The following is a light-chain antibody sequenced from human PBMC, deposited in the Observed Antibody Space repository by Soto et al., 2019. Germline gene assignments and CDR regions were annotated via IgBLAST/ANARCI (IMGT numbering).Light chain of an antibody. Sequence: QSALTQPASVSGSPGQSITISCTGTSRDVGAFNYVSWYQQHPDKAPKLLISEVNNRPSGVSNRFSGSKSGNTASLTISGLQAEDEADYYCCSYAGSRVVFGGGTKLTVL. CDR3: CSYAGSRVV. V-gene: IGLV2-14*01. CDR2: EVN. J-gene: IGLJ2*01. CDR1: SRDVGAFNY.